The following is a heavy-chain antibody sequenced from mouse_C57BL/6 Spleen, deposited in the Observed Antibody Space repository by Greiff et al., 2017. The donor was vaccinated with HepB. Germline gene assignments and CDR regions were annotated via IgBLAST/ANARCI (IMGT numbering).Heavy chain of an antibody. V-gene: IGHV5-6*01. CDR2: ISSGGSYT. CDR1: GFTFSSYG. CDR3: ARSPIYYYGSSYDSFDY. J-gene: IGHJ2*01. D-gene: IGHD1-1*01. Sequence: EVKVVESGGDLVKPGGSLKLSCAASGFTFSSYGMSWVRQTPDKRLEWVATISSGGSYTYYPDSVKGRFTISRDNAKNTLYLQMSSLKSEDTAMYYCARSPIYYYGSSYDSFDYWGQGTTLTVSS.